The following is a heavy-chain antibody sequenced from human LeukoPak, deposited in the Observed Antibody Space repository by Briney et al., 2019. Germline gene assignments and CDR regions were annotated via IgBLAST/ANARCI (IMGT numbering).Heavy chain of an antibody. J-gene: IGHJ3*02. Sequence: GRSLRLSCAASGFYFDHCAMHWVRQAPGKGLEWVSGISWNSDKIDYADSVKGRFTISRDNAKNSLYLQMNSLRAEDTAVYYCAREPDYYDSRGDAFDIWGQGTVVTVSS. D-gene: IGHD3-22*01. CDR3: AREPDYYDSRGDAFDI. CDR2: ISWNSDKI. CDR1: GFYFDHCA. V-gene: IGHV3-9*01.